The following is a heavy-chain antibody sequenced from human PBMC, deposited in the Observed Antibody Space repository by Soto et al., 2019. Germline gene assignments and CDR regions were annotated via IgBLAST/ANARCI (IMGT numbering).Heavy chain of an antibody. CDR3: ARFSGDGSGNNFDN. D-gene: IGHD3-10*01. J-gene: IGHJ4*02. CDR2: INAGDGNT. CDR1: GYTFTNYA. V-gene: IGHV1-3*01. Sequence: ASVKVSCKASGYTFTNYAIHWVRQAPGQSLELMGRINAGDGNTRYPQNSQGRVTITRDTSASTAYMELSSLRSEDTAVYYCARFSGDGSGNNFDNWGQGTLVTVSS.